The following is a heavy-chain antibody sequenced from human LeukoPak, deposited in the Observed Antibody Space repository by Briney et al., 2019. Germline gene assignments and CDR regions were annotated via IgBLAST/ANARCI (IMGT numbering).Heavy chain of an antibody. Sequence: SETLSLTCTVSGGSISSYYWSWIRQPAAKGLEWIGRIYTSGSTNYNPPLKSRVTMSVDTSKNQFSLKLSSVPAADTAVYYCARAKAVTPYYYYYMDVWGKGTTVTISS. CDR2: IYTSGST. V-gene: IGHV4-4*07. J-gene: IGHJ6*03. CDR1: GGSISSYY. CDR3: ARAKAVTPYYYYYMDV. D-gene: IGHD4-17*01.